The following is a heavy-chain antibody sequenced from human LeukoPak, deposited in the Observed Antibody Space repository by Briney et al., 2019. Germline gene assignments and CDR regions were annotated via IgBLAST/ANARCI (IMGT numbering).Heavy chain of an antibody. Sequence: GGSLRLSCAASGFTFSSFDMNWVRQAPGKGLEWLSYISNSGSTMYYADSVKGRFTVSRDNAKNSLYLQMNSLRAEDTAVYYCAKQSPTVVTRAIDYWGQGTLVTVSS. CDR1: GFTFSSFD. D-gene: IGHD4-23*01. CDR2: ISNSGSTM. J-gene: IGHJ4*02. V-gene: IGHV3-48*03. CDR3: AKQSPTVVTRAIDY.